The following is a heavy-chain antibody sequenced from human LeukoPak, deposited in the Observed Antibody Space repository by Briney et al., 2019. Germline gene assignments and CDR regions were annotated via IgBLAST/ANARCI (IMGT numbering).Heavy chain of an antibody. CDR2: INRDGRST. V-gene: IGHV3-74*01. J-gene: IGHJ6*02. CDR3: ANALPDYYGMDV. Sequence: GGSLRLSCVASGVTFSSYLMHWVRQIPGKGLVWVSRINRDGRSTSYADSVKGRFTISRDNAKNTMYLQMNSLRVEDTAVYYSANALPDYYGMDVWGQGTTVTVSS. CDR1: GVTFSSYL.